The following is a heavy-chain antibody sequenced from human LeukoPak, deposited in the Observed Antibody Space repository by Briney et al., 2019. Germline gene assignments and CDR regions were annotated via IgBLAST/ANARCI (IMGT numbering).Heavy chain of an antibody. J-gene: IGHJ4*02. CDR2: IYYSGST. CDR1: GGSISSYY. Sequence: PSETLSLTCTVSGGSISSYYWSWIRQPPGKGLEWIGYIYYSGSTNYNPSLKSRVTIPVDTSKNQFSLKLSSVTAADTAVYYCARDRPGSSPFDYWGQGTLVTVSS. D-gene: IGHD1-26*01. V-gene: IGHV4-59*01. CDR3: ARDRPGSSPFDY.